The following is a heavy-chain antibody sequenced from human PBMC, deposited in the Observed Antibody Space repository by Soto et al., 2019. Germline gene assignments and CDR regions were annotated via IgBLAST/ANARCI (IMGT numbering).Heavy chain of an antibody. CDR2: INVDNGDT. Sequence: ASVKVSCKASGSSFRSYGIQWVRQAPGQSLEWMGWINVDNGDTKYSQNFQDRVTIIRDTSASTVYMELSSLRTEDTAVYYCARVGLKYLRWFDPWGQGSLVTVSS. J-gene: IGHJ5*02. V-gene: IGHV1-3*01. CDR3: ARVGLKYLRWFDP. D-gene: IGHD6-6*01. CDR1: GSSFRSYG.